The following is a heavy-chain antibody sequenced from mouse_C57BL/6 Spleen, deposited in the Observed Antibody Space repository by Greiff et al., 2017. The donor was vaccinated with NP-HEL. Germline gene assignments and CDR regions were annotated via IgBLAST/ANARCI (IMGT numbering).Heavy chain of an antibody. V-gene: IGHV5-9-1*02. CDR3: RRERSSYIDY. D-gene: IGHD1-1*01. Sequence: EVKLVESGEGLVKPGGSLKLSCAASGFTFSSYAMSWVRQTPEKRLEWVAYISSGGDYIYYADTVKGRFTVARDNARNTLYLQMSSLKSEDTAMYYCRRERSSYIDYWGQGTTLTVSS. CDR2: ISSGGDYI. CDR1: GFTFSSYA. J-gene: IGHJ2*01.